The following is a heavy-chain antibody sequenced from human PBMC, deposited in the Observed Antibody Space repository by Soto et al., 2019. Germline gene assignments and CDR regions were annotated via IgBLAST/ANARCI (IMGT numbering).Heavy chain of an antibody. CDR1: GGSISSGDSS. D-gene: IGHD5-18*01. Sequence: SETLSLTCAVSGGSISSGDSSWSWIRQPPGKRLEWIGYIYDSGSSYYNPSLKSRVTISVDTSKNQFSLKLNSVTAADTAVYYCARDDTRAGYDYWGQGTLVTVSS. J-gene: IGHJ4*02. CDR2: IYDSGSS. V-gene: IGHV4-30-2*01. CDR3: ARDDTRAGYDY.